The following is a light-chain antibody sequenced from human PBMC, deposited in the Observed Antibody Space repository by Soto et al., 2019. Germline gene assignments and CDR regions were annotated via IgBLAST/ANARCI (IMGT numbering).Light chain of an antibody. J-gene: IGLJ2*01. CDR3: GTWDSSLSAVL. Sequence: QSVLTQPPSVSAAPGQKVTISCSGSSSNIGNNYVSWYQQLPGTAPKLLIYNNNNRPSWIPDRFSGSKSGTSGTLGITGLQTGDEADYYCGTWDSSLSAVLFGGGTKLTVL. CDR2: NNN. CDR1: SSNIGNNY. V-gene: IGLV1-51*01.